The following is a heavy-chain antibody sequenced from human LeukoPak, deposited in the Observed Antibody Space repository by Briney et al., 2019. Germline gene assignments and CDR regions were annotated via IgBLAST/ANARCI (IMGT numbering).Heavy chain of an antibody. Sequence: PGESLRLSCPATGFTFSAYSMAWVRQAPGKGLEWVSSIGSGCYIYNADSMEGRSTISRDNAKNSLYLQMSSLGAEDTAVYYCARMQLFGVGYYNYYYMDVWGEGATVTVSS. V-gene: IGHV3-21*01. D-gene: IGHD3-3*01. CDR1: GFTFSAYS. CDR3: ARMQLFGVGYYNYYYMDV. J-gene: IGHJ6*03. CDR2: IGSGCYI.